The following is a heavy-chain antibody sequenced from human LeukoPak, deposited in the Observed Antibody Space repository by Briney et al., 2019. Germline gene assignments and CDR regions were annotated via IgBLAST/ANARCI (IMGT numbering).Heavy chain of an antibody. J-gene: IGHJ4*02. Sequence: SGPTLVKPTQTLTLTCTFSGFSLSTSGVGVGWIRQPPAKALEWLALIYWDDDKRYRPSLTSRLTITKDTSKNQVVLTMTNMDPVDTATYYCADSNVLLWFGELLDYWGQGTLVTVSS. D-gene: IGHD3-10*01. CDR1: GFSLSTSGVG. CDR2: IYWDDDK. CDR3: ADSNVLLWFGELLDY. V-gene: IGHV2-5*02.